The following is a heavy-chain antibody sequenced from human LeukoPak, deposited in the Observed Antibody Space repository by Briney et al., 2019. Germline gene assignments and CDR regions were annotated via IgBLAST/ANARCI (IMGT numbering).Heavy chain of an antibody. V-gene: IGHV3-23*01. CDR2: ISGSGDGT. CDR3: AKEDYYDSSGRPMLHAFDI. CDR1: GFTLSNYA. D-gene: IGHD3-22*01. J-gene: IGHJ3*02. Sequence: GGSLRLSCAASGFTLSNYAMSWVRQAPGKGLEWVSAISGSGDGTYYADSVKGRFTISRDNSKNTLYLQMNSLRAEDTAVYYCAKEDYYDSSGRPMLHAFDIWGQGTMVTVSS.